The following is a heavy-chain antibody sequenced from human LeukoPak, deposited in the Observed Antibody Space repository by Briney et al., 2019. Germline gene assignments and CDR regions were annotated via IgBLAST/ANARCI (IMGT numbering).Heavy chain of an antibody. CDR1: GASVSSDY. D-gene: IGHD2-8*01. Sequence: SETLSLTCTVSGASVSSDYWSWIRQPPGKGLEWIGYIYYSGSTNYNPSLKSRVTISVDTSKNQFSLKLSSVTAADTAVYYCARDKYGPFDYWGQGTLVTVSS. CDR2: IYYSGST. CDR3: ARDKYGPFDY. V-gene: IGHV4-59*02. J-gene: IGHJ4*02.